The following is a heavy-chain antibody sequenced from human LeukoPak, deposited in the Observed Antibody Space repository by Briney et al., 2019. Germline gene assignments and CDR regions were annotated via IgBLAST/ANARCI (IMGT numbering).Heavy chain of an antibody. CDR3: AGCLWFGELLFRGIDY. J-gene: IGHJ4*02. D-gene: IGHD3-10*01. CDR2: ISGSGGST. CDR1: GLTFSGYT. V-gene: IGHV3-23*01. Sequence: PGGSLRLSCAASGLTFSGYTMSWVRQAPGKGLEWVSAISGSGGSTYYADSVKGRFTISRDNSKNTLYLQMNSLRAEDTAVYYCAGCLWFGELLFRGIDYWGQGTLVTVSS.